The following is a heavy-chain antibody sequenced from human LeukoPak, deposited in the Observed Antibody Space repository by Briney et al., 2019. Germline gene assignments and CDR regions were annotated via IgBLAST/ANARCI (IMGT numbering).Heavy chain of an antibody. CDR1: GFTFSSYW. D-gene: IGHD2-2*01. J-gene: IGHJ3*02. Sequence: PGGSLRLSCAASGFTFSSYWMSWVRQAPGKGLEWVANIKQDGSEKYYVDSVNGRFTISRANANNSLYLQMNSLRAEDTAVYYCARDLAPAAIQVAFDIWGQGTMVTVSS. CDR2: IKQDGSEK. V-gene: IGHV3-7*01. CDR3: ARDLAPAAIQVAFDI.